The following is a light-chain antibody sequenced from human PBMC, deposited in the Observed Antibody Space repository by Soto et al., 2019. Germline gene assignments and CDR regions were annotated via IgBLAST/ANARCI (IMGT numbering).Light chain of an antibody. V-gene: IGLV2-14*01. Sequence: QSALTQPASVSGSPGQSITISCTGTSSDVGGYNYVSWYQQHAGKAPKLILYEVSNRPSGVSNRFSGSKSGNTAPLTISGLQAEDEADYYCSSYTSSITLDVFGTGTKVTVL. CDR3: SSYTSSITLDV. CDR1: SSDVGGYNY. J-gene: IGLJ1*01. CDR2: EVS.